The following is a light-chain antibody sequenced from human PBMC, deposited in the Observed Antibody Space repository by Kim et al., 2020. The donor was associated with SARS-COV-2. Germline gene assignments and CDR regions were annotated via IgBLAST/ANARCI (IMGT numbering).Light chain of an antibody. CDR2: DAS. Sequence: LSPWERAIRSCRASHSVGNYLFWYQQKSGQAPRLLLYDASYRASGIPAMFSGSGSGTDFTLTISSLEPEDFAIYYCQQRTTWPITFGQGTRLEIK. J-gene: IGKJ5*01. CDR1: HSVGNY. CDR3: QQRTTWPIT. V-gene: IGKV3-11*01.